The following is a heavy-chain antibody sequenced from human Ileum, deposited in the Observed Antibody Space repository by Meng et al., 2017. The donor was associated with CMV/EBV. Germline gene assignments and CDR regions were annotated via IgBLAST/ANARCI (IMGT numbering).Heavy chain of an antibody. V-gene: IGHV3-7*01. CDR2: IKYDGSET. J-gene: IGHJ6*02. CDR1: GFNFAGYW. Sequence: GGSLRLSCAASGFNFAGYWMTWVRQAPGKGLEWVANIKYDGSETYYVDSVKGRFTISRDNSKNTLYLQMNSLRAEDTAVYYCAINYGMDVWGQGTTVTVSS. CDR3: AINYGMDV.